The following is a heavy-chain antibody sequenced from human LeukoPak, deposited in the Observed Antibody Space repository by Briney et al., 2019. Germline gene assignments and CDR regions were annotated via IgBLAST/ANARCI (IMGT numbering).Heavy chain of an antibody. Sequence: ASVKVSCKASGYTFTGYYMHWVRQAPGQGLEWMGWINPNSGGTNYAQKFQGRVTMTRDTSISTAYMEPSRLRSDDTAVYYCARGGQILNLANYYYYMDVWGKGTTVTVSS. V-gene: IGHV1-2*02. CDR1: GYTFTGYY. J-gene: IGHJ6*03. CDR2: INPNSGGT. CDR3: ARGGQILNLANYYYYMDV. D-gene: IGHD1-14*01.